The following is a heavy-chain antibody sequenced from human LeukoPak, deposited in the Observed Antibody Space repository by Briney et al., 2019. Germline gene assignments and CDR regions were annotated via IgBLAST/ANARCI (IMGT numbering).Heavy chain of an antibody. CDR2: INPNSGGT. D-gene: IGHD4-17*01. Sequence: ALVKVSCKASGYTFTGYYMHWVRQAPQEGLEWMGWINPNSGGTNYAQKFQGRVTMTRDTSISTAYMELSRLRSDDTAVYYCARVPDYGDYVDYWGQGTLVTVSS. V-gene: IGHV1-2*02. J-gene: IGHJ4*02. CDR1: GYTFTGYY. CDR3: ARVPDYGDYVDY.